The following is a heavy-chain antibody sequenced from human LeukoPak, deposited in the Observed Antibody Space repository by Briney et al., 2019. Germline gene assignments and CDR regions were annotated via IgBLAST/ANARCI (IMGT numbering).Heavy chain of an antibody. D-gene: IGHD5-18*01. CDR1: GFIFSSYW. V-gene: IGHV3-7*01. CDR2: IQQDGSEK. J-gene: IGHJ4*02. Sequence: GGSLRLSRTASGFIFSSYWMSWVRQARGKGLEWVANIQQDGSEKYYVDSVKGRFTIPRDNAKNSLYLQMNSLRAEDTAVYYCARGGLWGSFDYWGQGTLVTVSS. CDR3: ARGGLWGSFDY.